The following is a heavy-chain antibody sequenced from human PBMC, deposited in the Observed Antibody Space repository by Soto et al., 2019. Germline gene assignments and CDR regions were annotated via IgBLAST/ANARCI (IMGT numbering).Heavy chain of an antibody. V-gene: IGHV3-33*01. CDR3: ARGVDYFDY. CDR2: IWYDGSSE. CDR1: GVTFNRYG. Sequence: QVQLVESGGGVVQPGRSLRLSCAASGVTFNRYGMHWVRQAPGTGLAWVAVIWYDGSSEYYADSVKGRLTISRDNSKITLFQQMNSLRAEVTAVYYCARGVDYFDYCGQGTLVTVSS. J-gene: IGHJ4*02.